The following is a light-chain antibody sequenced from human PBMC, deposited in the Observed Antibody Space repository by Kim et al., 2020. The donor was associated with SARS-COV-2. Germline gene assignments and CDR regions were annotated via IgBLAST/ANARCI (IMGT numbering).Light chain of an antibody. CDR2: DAS. V-gene: IGKV1-5*01. CDR3: QQYNTYPFT. J-gene: IGKJ2*01. Sequence: DIQMTQSPSTLSASVGDRVTITCRASESISSRLAWYEQKPEKATKLLIYDASSLESGVPSRFSGSGSGTDFTLTITSLQPDDFATYYCQQYNTYPFTFGQGTKLEI. CDR1: ESISSR.